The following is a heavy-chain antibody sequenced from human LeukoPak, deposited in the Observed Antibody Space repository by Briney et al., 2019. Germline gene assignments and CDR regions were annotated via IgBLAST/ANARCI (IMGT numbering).Heavy chain of an antibody. D-gene: IGHD4-4*01. CDR2: ISGSGGST. CDR1: GFAFSSYA. Sequence: GGSLRLSCAASGFAFSSYAMSWVRQAPGKGLEWVSAISGSGGSTYYADSLKGRFTISRDNSKNTLYLQMNSLRAEDTAVYYCAKDRLEMATVLDYWGQGTLVTVSS. CDR3: AKDRLEMATVLDY. V-gene: IGHV3-23*01. J-gene: IGHJ4*02.